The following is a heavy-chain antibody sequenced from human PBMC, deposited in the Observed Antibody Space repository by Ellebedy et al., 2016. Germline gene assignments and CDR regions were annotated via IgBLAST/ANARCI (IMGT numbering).Heavy chain of an antibody. CDR3: ARETLSKYSSSSITENWFDP. CDR1: GGSISSYY. D-gene: IGHD6-6*01. J-gene: IGHJ5*02. Sequence: SETLSLXCTVSGGSISSYYWSWIRQPPGKGLEWIGEINHSGSTNYNPSLKSRVTISVDTSKNQFSLKLSSVTAADTAVYYCARETLSKYSSSSITENWFDPWGQGTLVTVSS. CDR2: INHSGST. V-gene: IGHV4-34*01.